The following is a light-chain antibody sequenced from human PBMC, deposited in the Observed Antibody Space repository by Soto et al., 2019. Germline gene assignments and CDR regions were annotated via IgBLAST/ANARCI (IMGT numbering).Light chain of an antibody. V-gene: IGLV6-57*01. Sequence: NFMLTQPHSVSESPGKTVIISCTRSSGSIASNYVQWYQQRPGSSPTTVIYEDNQRPSGVPDRFSGSIDSSSNSAPLTTSGLATEDEADYFCQSYDATNQVFGGGTKLTVL. CDR1: SGSIASNY. CDR3: QSYDATNQV. J-gene: IGLJ3*02. CDR2: EDN.